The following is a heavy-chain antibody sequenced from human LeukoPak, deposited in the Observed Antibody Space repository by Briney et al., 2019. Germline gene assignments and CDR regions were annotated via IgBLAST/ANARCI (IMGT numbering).Heavy chain of an antibody. CDR3: ARGRDHSNSEKEDWFDP. D-gene: IGHD4-11*01. Sequence: SETLSLTCTVSGGSISSYYWSWIRQPAGKGLEWTGRIYTSGSTNYNPSLKSRVTMSVDTSKNQFSLKLSSLTAADTAVYYCARGRDHSNSEKEDWFDPWGQGTLVTVSS. V-gene: IGHV4-4*07. CDR2: IYTSGST. J-gene: IGHJ5*02. CDR1: GGSISSYY.